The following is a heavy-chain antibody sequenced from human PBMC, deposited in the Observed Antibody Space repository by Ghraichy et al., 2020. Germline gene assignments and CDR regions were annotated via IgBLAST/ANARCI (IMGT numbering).Heavy chain of an antibody. Sequence: SQTLSLTCTVSGGSISSYYWSWIRQPPGKGLEWIGYIYYSGSTNYNPSLKSRVTISVDTSKNQFSLKLSSVTAADTAVYYCARSTLAARWGTRFDPWGQGTLVTVSS. CDR1: GGSISSYY. V-gene: IGHV4-59*01. CDR3: ARSTLAARWGTRFDP. J-gene: IGHJ5*02. D-gene: IGHD6-6*01. CDR2: IYYSGST.